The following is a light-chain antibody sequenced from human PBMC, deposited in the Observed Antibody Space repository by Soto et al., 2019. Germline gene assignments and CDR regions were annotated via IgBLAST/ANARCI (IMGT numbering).Light chain of an antibody. CDR3: QQYGSSPKT. J-gene: IGKJ1*01. CDR2: GAS. CDR1: QSVSSSY. V-gene: IGKV3-20*01. Sequence: ESVLTQSPGTLSLSPGEGATLSCRASQSVSSSYLAWYQQKPGQAPRLLIYGASSRATGIPDRFSGSGSGTDFTLTISRLEPEDFAVYYCQQYGSSPKTFGQGTKVDIK.